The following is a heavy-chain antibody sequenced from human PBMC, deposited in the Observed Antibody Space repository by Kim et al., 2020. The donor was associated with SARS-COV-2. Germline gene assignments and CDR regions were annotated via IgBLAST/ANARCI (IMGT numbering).Heavy chain of an antibody. J-gene: IGHJ4*02. V-gene: IGHV3-15*01. Sequence: GGSLRLSCAASGFIFRSAWMNWVRQAPGKGLEWVGRIKSKNAGETIDYAAPVKGRFTISRDDSENTLYLQMNSLKTEDTGIYYCIEAVRTSAANTGWGLGTLVTVSS. CDR3: IEAVRTSAANTG. D-gene: IGHD6-13*01. CDR2: IKSKNAGETI. CDR1: GFIFRSAW.